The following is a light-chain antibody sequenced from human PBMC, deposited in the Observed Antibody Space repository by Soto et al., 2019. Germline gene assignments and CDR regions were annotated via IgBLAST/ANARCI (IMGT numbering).Light chain of an antibody. Sequence: EIVMTQSPATLSVSPGERATLSCRASQSVSSNLAWYQQKPGQAPRLLIYGASTRARGIPARFSGSGSGTEFTLNISSLQSEDFAVYYCQQYNNWPPWTFGQGTKVEIK. CDR3: QQYNNWPPWT. J-gene: IGKJ1*01. CDR2: GAS. CDR1: QSVSSN. V-gene: IGKV3-15*01.